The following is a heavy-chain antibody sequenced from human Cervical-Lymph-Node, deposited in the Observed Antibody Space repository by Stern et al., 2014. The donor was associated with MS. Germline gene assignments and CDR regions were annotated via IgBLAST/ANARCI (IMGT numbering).Heavy chain of an antibody. CDR1: GGTFSSYA. Sequence: QDQLVQSGAEVKKPGSSVKVSCKASGGTFSSYAISWVRQAPGQGLEWMGGIIPIFGTANYAQKFQGRVTITADESTSTAYMELSSLRSEDTAVYYCARVPNLVRVIHNYGMDVWGQGTTVTVSS. CDR2: IIPIFGTA. CDR3: ARVPNLVRVIHNYGMDV. V-gene: IGHV1-69*12. D-gene: IGHD3-16*02. J-gene: IGHJ6*02.